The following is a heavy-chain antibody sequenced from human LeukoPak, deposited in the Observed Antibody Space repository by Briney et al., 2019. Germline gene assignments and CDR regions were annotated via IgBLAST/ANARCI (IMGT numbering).Heavy chain of an antibody. CDR3: ARPIAAAGGNWFDP. D-gene: IGHD6-13*01. Sequence: GASVKVSCKASGYTFTSYAMNWVRQAPGQGLEWMGWINTNTGNPTYAQGFTGRFVFSLDTSVSTAYLQISSLKAEDTAVYYCARPIAAAGGNWFDPWGQGTLVTVSS. J-gene: IGHJ5*02. CDR1: GYTFTSYA. CDR2: INTNTGNP. V-gene: IGHV7-4-1*02.